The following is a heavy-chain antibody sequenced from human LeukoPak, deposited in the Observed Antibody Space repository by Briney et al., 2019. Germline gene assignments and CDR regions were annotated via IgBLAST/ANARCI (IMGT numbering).Heavy chain of an antibody. Sequence: PSETLSLTCTVSGGSISSYYWSWIRQPAGKGLEWIGRIYTSGSTNYNPSLKSRVTMSVDTSKNQFSLKLSSVTAADTAVYYCARVALWFGELTHYFDYWGQGTLVTASS. CDR2: IYTSGST. D-gene: IGHD3-10*01. V-gene: IGHV4-4*07. CDR3: ARVALWFGELTHYFDY. J-gene: IGHJ4*02. CDR1: GGSISSYY.